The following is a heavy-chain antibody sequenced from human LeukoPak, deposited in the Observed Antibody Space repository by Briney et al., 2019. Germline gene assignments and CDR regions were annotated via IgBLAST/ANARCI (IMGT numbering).Heavy chain of an antibody. V-gene: IGHV3-23*01. CDR1: GFILRSYA. Sequence: GGSLRLSCAASGFILRSYAMSWVRQAPGKGLEWVSAISGSGGSTYYADSVRGRFTISRDNSKNTLYVQMNSLRVEDTAVYYCAKGSIAAHDAKTTLGYWGQGTLVTVSS. CDR3: AKGSIAAHDAKTTLGY. J-gene: IGHJ4*02. CDR2: ISGSGGST. D-gene: IGHD6-13*01.